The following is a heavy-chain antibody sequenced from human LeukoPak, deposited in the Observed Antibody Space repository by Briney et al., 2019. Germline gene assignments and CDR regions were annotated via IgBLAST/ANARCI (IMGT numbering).Heavy chain of an antibody. Sequence: GGSLRLSCAASGFIFSSYAMSWVRQAPGKGLEWVSAISGSGGSTYYADSVKGRFTISRDNSKNTLYLQMNSLRAEDTVVYYCAKGSGGGYYDSSGYYDYWGQGTLVTVSS. CDR3: AKGSGGGYYDSSGYYDY. CDR2: ISGSGGST. J-gene: IGHJ4*02. D-gene: IGHD3-22*01. CDR1: GFIFSSYA. V-gene: IGHV3-23*01.